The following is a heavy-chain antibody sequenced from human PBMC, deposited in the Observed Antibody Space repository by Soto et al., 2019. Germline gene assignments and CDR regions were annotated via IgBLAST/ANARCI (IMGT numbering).Heavy chain of an antibody. CDR3: ARELNTESSAYYSFAF. V-gene: IGHV1-18*01. CDR1: GYTFTAYG. CDR2: ASTNNDRT. J-gene: IGHJ4*02. Sequence: QVQLVQSGPEVKMPGASVKVSCKTSGYTFTAYGLAWLRQAPGQRPEWMGWASTNNDRTNYAQKFQGRVTMTTDRSTTTTSMELRSLRGDDTAVYYCARELNTESSAYYSFAFWGQGTLVTVSS. D-gene: IGHD3-22*01.